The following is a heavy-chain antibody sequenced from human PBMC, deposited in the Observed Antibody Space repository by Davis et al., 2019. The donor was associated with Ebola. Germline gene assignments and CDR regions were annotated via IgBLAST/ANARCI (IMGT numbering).Heavy chain of an antibody. J-gene: IGHJ4*02. CDR3: ARLCSSSCPNDY. V-gene: IGHV1-2*06. D-gene: IGHD6-13*01. Sequence: ASVKVSCKASGYTFTGHYMHWVRQAPGQGLEWMGRMNPLSGGTNYAQQFQGRVTMIRDTSISTAYMELSRLTYDDTAVYYCARLCSSSCPNDYWGQGTLVTVSS. CDR2: MNPLSGGT. CDR1: GYTFTGHY.